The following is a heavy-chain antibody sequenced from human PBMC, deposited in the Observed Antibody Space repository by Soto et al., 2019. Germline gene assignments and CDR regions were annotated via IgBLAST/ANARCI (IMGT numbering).Heavy chain of an antibody. D-gene: IGHD2-2*01. CDR3: ARDGPDCSSTSCYPSPFYYGMDV. Sequence: ASVKVSCKASGYTFTSYAMHWVRQAPGQRLEWMGWINAGNGNTKYSQKFQGRVTITRDTSASTAYMELSSLRSEDTAVYYCARDGPDCSSTSCYPSPFYYGMDVWGQGTTVTVSS. CDR2: INAGNGNT. V-gene: IGHV1-3*01. CDR1: GYTFTSYA. J-gene: IGHJ6*02.